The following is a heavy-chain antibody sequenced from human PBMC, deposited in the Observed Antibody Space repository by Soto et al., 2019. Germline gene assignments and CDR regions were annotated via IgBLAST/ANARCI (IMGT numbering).Heavy chain of an antibody. Sequence: QVQLVQSGAEVKKPGSSVKVSCKASGGTFSSYTFTWVRQAPGQGLEWMGGVIPIFGTANYALKFLGRVTITADESTTTAYMQVSSIRSDDTAVYYCARDRGPTFSHDSTGALDYWGQGTLVTVSS. J-gene: IGHJ4*02. V-gene: IGHV1-69*12. CDR3: ARDRGPTFSHDSTGALDY. CDR2: VIPIFGTA. D-gene: IGHD2-8*02. CDR1: GGTFSSYT.